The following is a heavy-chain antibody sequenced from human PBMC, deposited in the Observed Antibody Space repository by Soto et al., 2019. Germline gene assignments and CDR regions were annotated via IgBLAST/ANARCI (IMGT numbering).Heavy chain of an antibody. D-gene: IGHD3-9*01. Sequence: QVQLQQWGAGLLKPSETLSLTCAVYGGSFSGYYWSWIRQPPGKGLEWIGEINHSGSTNYNPSLNSRVXXSXSXXNNQFSLKLCSVTAADTAVYYCAGGDYDILTGYSHWGQGTLVTVSS. CDR1: GGSFSGYY. CDR2: INHSGST. J-gene: IGHJ4*02. CDR3: AGGDYDILTGYSH. V-gene: IGHV4-34*01.